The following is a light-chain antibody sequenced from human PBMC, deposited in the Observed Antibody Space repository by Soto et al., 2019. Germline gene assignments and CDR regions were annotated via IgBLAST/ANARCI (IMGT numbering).Light chain of an antibody. V-gene: IGLV2-23*02. CDR3: CSYAGSSSPYV. Sequence: QSVLAQPASVSGSPVQSITIFCAGTSNDVGTYDFVSWYQQPPGKAPKLMIYEVSKRPSGVSNRFSGSKSGDTASLAISGLQAEDEADYYCCSYAGSSSPYVFGTGTKVTVL. J-gene: IGLJ1*01. CDR2: EVS. CDR1: SNDVGTYDF.